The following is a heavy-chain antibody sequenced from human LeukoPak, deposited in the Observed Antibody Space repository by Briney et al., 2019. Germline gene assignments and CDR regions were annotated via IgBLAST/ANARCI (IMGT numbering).Heavy chain of an antibody. CDR1: GFPFDHYA. V-gene: IGHV3-9*01. CDR2: ISWHSGSI. CDR3: AKSLRGFRGYSYVHFDY. J-gene: IGHJ4*02. D-gene: IGHD5-18*01. Sequence: GGSLRLFCAASGFPFDHYAMHWVRQAPGKGLEWVSGISWHSGSIGYADSVRGRFTISRDNAKNSLYLQMNSLRAEDTALYYCAKSLRGFRGYSYVHFDYWGQGTLVTVSS.